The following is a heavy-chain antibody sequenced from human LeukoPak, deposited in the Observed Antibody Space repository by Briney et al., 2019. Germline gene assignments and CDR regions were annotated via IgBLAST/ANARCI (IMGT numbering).Heavy chain of an antibody. V-gene: IGHV4-4*09. D-gene: IGHD5-12*01. CDR2: IYTSGST. CDR3: ARTYIVATMGRYYYYGMDV. J-gene: IGHJ6*02. Sequence: PSETLSLTCTVSGGSISSYYWSWIRQPPGKGLEWIGYIYTSGSTNYNPSLKSRVTISVDTSKNQFSLKLSSVTAADTAVYYCARTYIVATMGRYYYYGMDVWGQGTTVTVSS. CDR1: GGSISSYY.